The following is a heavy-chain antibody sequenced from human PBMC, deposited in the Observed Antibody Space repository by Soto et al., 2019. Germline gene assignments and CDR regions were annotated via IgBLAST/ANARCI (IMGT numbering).Heavy chain of an antibody. J-gene: IGHJ4*02. CDR1: GYTFTSYG. V-gene: IGHV1-18*01. CDR2: ISAYNGNT. CDR3: ARKVRYYDSSGYSDNFDY. Sequence: GASVKVSCKASGYTFTSYGISWVRQAPGQGLEWMGWISAYNGNTNYAQKLQGRVTMTTDTSTSTAYMELRSLRSDDTAVYYCARKVRYYDSSGYSDNFDYWGQGTLVTVSS. D-gene: IGHD3-22*01.